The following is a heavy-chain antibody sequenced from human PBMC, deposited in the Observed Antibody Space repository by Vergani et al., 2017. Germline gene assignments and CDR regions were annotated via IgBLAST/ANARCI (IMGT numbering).Heavy chain of an antibody. J-gene: IGHJ6*02. D-gene: IGHD6-13*01. Sequence: EVQLVESGGGLVKPGGSLRLSCAASGFTFSSYSMNWVRQAPGKGLEWVSSISSSSSYIYYAESVKGRFTISRDNAKNSLYLQMNSLRAEDTAVYYCARAXSSSWYDHNYYYYGMDVWGQGTTVTVSS. CDR1: GFTFSSYS. CDR3: ARAXSSSWYDHNYYYYGMDV. CDR2: ISSSSSYI. V-gene: IGHV3-21*01.